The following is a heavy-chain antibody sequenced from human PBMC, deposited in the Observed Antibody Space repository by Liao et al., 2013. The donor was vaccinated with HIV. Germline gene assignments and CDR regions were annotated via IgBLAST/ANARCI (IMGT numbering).Heavy chain of an antibody. CDR3: ARGVADLSRRLLPKALYV. D-gene: IGHD2-21*01. Sequence: QVRLQQWGTGLLKPTETLSLTCAVYGGSFSGYHWSWIRQSAGKGLQWIGEISDGGDTDHNPSLKSRLTISQNTSKNQFSLRLTSVTAADTAVYFCARGVADLSRRLLPKALYVWVRGTNGHRFF. CDR2: ISDGGDT. V-gene: IGHV4-34*01. CDR1: GGSFSGYH. J-gene: IGHJ3*01.